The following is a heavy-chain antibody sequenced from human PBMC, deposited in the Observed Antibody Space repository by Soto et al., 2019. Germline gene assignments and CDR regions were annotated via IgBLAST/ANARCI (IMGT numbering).Heavy chain of an antibody. CDR1: GFTFSSYA. CDR3: AKKPSIAAAGNDFQH. J-gene: IGHJ1*01. V-gene: IGHV3-23*01. CDR2: ISGSGGST. Sequence: GGSLRLSCAASGFTFSSYAMSWVRQAPGKGLEWVSAISGSGGSTYYADSVKGRFTISRDNSKNTLYLQMNSLRAEDTAVYYGAKKPSIAAAGNDFQHWGQGTLVTVSS. D-gene: IGHD6-13*01.